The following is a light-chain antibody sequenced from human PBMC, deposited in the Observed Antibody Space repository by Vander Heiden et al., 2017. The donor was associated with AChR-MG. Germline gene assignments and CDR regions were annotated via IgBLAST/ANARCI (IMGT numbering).Light chain of an antibody. CDR1: QSISSY. V-gene: IGKV1-39*01. CDR2: AAS. Sequence: DIQMTQSTSSLSASVGDRVTITCRASQSISSYLNWYQQKPGKAPKLLIYAASSLQSGVPSRCSGSGSGTDFTLTISSLQPEDFATYYCQQSYSTPPTFGQGTKLEIK. CDR3: QQSYSTPPT. J-gene: IGKJ2*01.